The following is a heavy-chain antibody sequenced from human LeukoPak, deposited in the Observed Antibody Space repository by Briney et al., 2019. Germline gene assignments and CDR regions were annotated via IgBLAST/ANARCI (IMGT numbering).Heavy chain of an antibody. J-gene: IGHJ6*03. V-gene: IGHV7-4-1*02. CDR3: ARRSMVQHMDV. CDR2: IDTNTGNP. CDR1: GYTFTNHS. D-gene: IGHD3-10*01. Sequence: ASVKVSCKASGYTFTNHSINWVRQAPGQGLQYMGWIDTNTGNPTYAQAFTGRIVFSLDTSVSTAYLQIRSLKADDTAVYFCARRSMVQHMDVWGKGTTVIVSS.